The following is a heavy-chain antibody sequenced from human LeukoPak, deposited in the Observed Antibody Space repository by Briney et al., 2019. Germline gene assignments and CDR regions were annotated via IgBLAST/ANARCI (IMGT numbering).Heavy chain of an antibody. CDR1: GGSISSYY. V-gene: IGHV4-59*01. J-gene: IGHJ3*02. D-gene: IGHD1-1*01. CDR2: VYYSGTT. CDR3: ARDPQGGTTSDAFDI. Sequence: PSETLSLTCTVSGGSISSYYWSWIRQPPGKGLEWLGYVYYSGTTNYNPSLKSRVTISVDTSKNQFSLKLSSVTAADTAVYFCARDPQGGTTSDAFDIWGQGTMVTVSS.